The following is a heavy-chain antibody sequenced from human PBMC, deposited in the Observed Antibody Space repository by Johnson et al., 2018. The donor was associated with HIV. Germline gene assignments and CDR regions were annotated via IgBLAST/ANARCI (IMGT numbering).Heavy chain of an antibody. CDR1: GFTFSSYG. V-gene: IGHV3-30*19. Sequence: VQLVESGGGLVQPGGSLRLSCAASGFTFSSYGMHWVRQAPGKGLEWVAVISYDGSNKYYADSVKGRFNISRDNSKNTLYLQMNSLRAEDTAVYYCARCMITFGGVGGAFDIWGQGTMVTVSS. CDR2: ISYDGSNK. D-gene: IGHD3-16*01. J-gene: IGHJ3*02. CDR3: ARCMITFGGVGGAFDI.